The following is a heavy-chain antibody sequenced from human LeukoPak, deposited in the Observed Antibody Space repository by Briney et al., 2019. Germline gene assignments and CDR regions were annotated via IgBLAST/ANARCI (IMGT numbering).Heavy chain of an antibody. CDR2: IYTSGST. Sequence: SQTLSLTCTVSGGSISSGSYYWSWIRQPAGKGLEWIGRIYTSGSTNYNPSLKSRVTISVDTSKNQFSLKLSSVTAADTAVYYCARSGAGRWFGELLHYFGYWGQGTLVTVSS. V-gene: IGHV4-61*02. J-gene: IGHJ4*02. CDR3: ARSGAGRWFGELLHYFGY. CDR1: GGSISSGSYY. D-gene: IGHD3-10*01.